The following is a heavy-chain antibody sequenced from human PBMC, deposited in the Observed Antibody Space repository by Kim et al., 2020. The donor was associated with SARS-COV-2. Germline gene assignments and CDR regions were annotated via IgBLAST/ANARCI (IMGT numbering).Heavy chain of an antibody. V-gene: IGHV3-23*01. D-gene: IGHD3-3*01. J-gene: IGHJ6*02. CDR3: AKDRTLYYDFWSGYDRPRDGMDV. CDR2: ISGSGGST. CDR1: GFTFSSYA. Sequence: GGSLRLSCAASGFTFSSYAMSWVRQAPGKGLEWVSAISGSGGSTYYADSVKGRFTISRDNSKNTLYLQMNSLRAEDTAVYYCAKDRTLYYDFWSGYDRPRDGMDVWGLGTTVTVSS.